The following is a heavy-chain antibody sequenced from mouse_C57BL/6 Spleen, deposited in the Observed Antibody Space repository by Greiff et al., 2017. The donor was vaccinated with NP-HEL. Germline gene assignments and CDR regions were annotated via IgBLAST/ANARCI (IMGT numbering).Heavy chain of an antibody. J-gene: IGHJ2*01. CDR1: GFNIKDYY. CDR3: TTGSSGPYYFDY. D-gene: IGHD3-2*02. Sequence: VQLQQSGAELVRPGASVKLSCTASGFNIKDYYMHWVKQRPEQGLEWIGRIDPEDGDTEYAPKFQGKATMTADTSSNTAYLRLSSLTSEDTDVYYCTTGSSGPYYFDYWGQGTTLTVSS. CDR2: IDPEDGDT. V-gene: IGHV14-1*01.